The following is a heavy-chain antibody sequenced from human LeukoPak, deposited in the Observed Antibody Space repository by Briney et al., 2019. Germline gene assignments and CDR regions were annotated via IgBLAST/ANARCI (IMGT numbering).Heavy chain of an antibody. D-gene: IGHD3-22*01. J-gene: IGHJ4*02. Sequence: GGSLRLSCAASGFTFSSYSMNWVRQAPGKGLEWVSYISSSSSTIYYADSVKGRFTISRDNAKNSLYLQTNSLRDEDTAVYYCARGGYYDSSGYLDYWGQGTLVTVSS. CDR2: ISSSSSTI. CDR3: ARGGYYDSSGYLDY. V-gene: IGHV3-48*02. CDR1: GFTFSSYS.